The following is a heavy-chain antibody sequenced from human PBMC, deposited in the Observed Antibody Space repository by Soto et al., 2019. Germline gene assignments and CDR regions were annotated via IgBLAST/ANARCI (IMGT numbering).Heavy chain of an antibody. J-gene: IGHJ4*02. CDR1: GYTFTGYY. CDR3: ARDDRGGGGCYEFDY. CDR2: INPNSGGT. D-gene: IGHD2-15*01. V-gene: IGHV1-2*02. Sequence: GASVKVSCKASGYTFTGYYMHWVRQAPGQGLEWMGWINPNSGGTNYAQKFQGRVTMTRDTSISTAYMELSRLRSDDTAVYYCARDDRGGGGCYEFDYWGQGTLVTVSS.